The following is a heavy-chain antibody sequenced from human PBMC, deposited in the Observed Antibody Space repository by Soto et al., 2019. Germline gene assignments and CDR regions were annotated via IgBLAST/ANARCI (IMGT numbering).Heavy chain of an antibody. V-gene: IGHV3-30-3*01. J-gene: IGHJ6*02. CDR1: GFTFSSYA. Sequence: GGSLRLSCAASGFTFSSYAMHWVRQAPGKGLEWVAVISYDGSNKYYADSVKGRFTISRDNSKNTLYLQMNSLRAEDTAVYYCARDLRWYSGSTWPLDYYYGMDVWGQGTTVTVSS. D-gene: IGHD1-26*01. CDR3: ARDLRWYSGSTWPLDYYYGMDV. CDR2: ISYDGSNK.